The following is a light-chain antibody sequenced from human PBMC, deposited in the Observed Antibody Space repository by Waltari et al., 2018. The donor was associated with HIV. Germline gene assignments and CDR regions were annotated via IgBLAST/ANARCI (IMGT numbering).Light chain of an antibody. V-gene: IGKV3-20*01. J-gene: IGKJ1*01. CDR1: QSIINNY. CDR3: QQYSSSQWT. Sequence: EIVLTQSPGTLSLSPGERATLSCRASQSIINNYLAWFQQRPGQAPRLLCYAASSRATGTPDRFSGSGSGTDFTLTISRLEPEDFAVYYCQQYSSSQWTFGQGTKVEIK. CDR2: AAS.